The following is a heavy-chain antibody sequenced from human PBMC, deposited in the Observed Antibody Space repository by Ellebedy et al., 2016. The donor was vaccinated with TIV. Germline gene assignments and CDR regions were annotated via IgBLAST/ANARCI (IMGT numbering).Heavy chain of an antibody. V-gene: IGHV3-53*01. Sequence: GGSLRLSCAVSGFTISSNYMSWVRQAPGKGLEWVSIIYSAGNTYYAGSAKGRFTISRDTSNNTLYLQMNSLRGEDTAVYYCTRVDLGLAFHYWGRGALVTASS. CDR2: IYSAGNT. CDR3: TRVDLGLAFHY. D-gene: IGHD1-26*01. CDR1: GFTISSNY. J-gene: IGHJ4*02.